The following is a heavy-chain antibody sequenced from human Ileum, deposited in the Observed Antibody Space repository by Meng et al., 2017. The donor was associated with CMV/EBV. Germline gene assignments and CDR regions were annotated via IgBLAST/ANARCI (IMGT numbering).Heavy chain of an antibody. Sequence: VQLQQRGAALLKPSETLSLTCAVYSEAFNGYYWSWIRQPPGKGLEWIGEINQSGSTTYNPSLKSRATISVDMSKYQFSLKLPSVTAADTAIYYCARGLASGWPDYWGQGTLVTVSS. D-gene: IGHD3-10*01. CDR1: SEAFNGYY. CDR2: INQSGST. CDR3: ARGLASGWPDY. J-gene: IGHJ4*02. V-gene: IGHV4-34*02.